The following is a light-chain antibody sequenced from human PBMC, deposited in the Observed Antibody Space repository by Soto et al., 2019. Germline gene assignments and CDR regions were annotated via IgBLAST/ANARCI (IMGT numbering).Light chain of an antibody. CDR1: QSVSSSY. J-gene: IGKJ1*01. V-gene: IGKV3-20*01. CDR2: GAS. CDR3: QQYETSPWT. Sequence: EIVLTQSPGTLSLSPGERATLSCRASQSVSSSYLAWYQHKPGQAPRLLIYGASSRATGIPDRFSGSGSGADFTLTISRLEPEDFAVFYCQQYETSPWTFDQGTKVEIK.